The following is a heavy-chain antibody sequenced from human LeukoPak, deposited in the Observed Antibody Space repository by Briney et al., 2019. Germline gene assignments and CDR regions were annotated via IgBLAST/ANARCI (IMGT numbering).Heavy chain of an antibody. Sequence: GGSLRLSCAGSEFIFSNYWMTWVRQAPGKGLEWVANIKQDGSETYYVDSVKGRFTISRDNARNSLFLQMNSLRAEDTAVYYCAELGITMIGGVWGKGTTVTISS. CDR2: IKQDGSET. CDR3: AELGITMIGGV. CDR1: EFIFSNYW. J-gene: IGHJ6*04. D-gene: IGHD3-10*02. V-gene: IGHV3-7*01.